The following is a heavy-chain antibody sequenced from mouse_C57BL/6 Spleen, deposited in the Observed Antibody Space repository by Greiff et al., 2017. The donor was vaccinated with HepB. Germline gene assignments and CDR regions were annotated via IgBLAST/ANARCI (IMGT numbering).Heavy chain of an antibody. CDR2: ISDGGSYT. Sequence: EVKVVESGGGLVKPGGSLKLSCAASGFTFSSYAMSWVRQTPEKRLEWVATISDGGSYTYYPDNVKGRFTISRDNAKNNLYLQMSHLKSEDTAMYYCARGNDYDVGAMDYWGQGTSVTVSS. D-gene: IGHD2-4*01. V-gene: IGHV5-4*03. J-gene: IGHJ4*01. CDR1: GFTFSSYA. CDR3: ARGNDYDVGAMDY.